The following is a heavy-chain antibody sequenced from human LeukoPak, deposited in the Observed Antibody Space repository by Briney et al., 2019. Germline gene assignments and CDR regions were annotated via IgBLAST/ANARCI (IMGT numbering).Heavy chain of an antibody. CDR3: ARDIAAAGTDAFDI. D-gene: IGHD6-13*01. V-gene: IGHV4-59*01. CDR2: IYYSGST. Sequence: SETLSLTCTVSGGSISSYYWSWIRQPPGKGLEWIGYIYYSGSTNYNPSLKSRVTISVDTSKNQFSLRLSSVTAADTAVYYCARDIAAAGTDAFDIWGQGTMVTVSS. J-gene: IGHJ3*02. CDR1: GGSISSYY.